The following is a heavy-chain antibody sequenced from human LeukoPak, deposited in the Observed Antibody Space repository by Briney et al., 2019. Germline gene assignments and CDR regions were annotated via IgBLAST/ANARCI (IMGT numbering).Heavy chain of an antibody. Sequence: GGSLGLSCAASGFTFSSYWMHWVRQAPGKGLVWVSRINSDGSSTSYADSVKGRFTISRDNAKNTLYLQMNSLRAEDTAVYYCARSSSGPEDPPSFDYWGQGTLVTVSS. CDR1: GFTFSSYW. CDR2: INSDGSST. V-gene: IGHV3-74*01. J-gene: IGHJ4*02. CDR3: ARSSSGPEDPPSFDY. D-gene: IGHD6-19*01.